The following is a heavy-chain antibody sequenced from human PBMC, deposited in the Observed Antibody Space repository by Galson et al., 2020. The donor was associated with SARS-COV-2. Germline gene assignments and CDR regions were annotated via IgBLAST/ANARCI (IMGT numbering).Heavy chain of an antibody. CDR3: AKTMWGGYDLPDY. CDR2: ISYDGSNK. Sequence: TGGSLRLSCAASGFTFSSYGMHWVRQAPGKGLEWVAVISYDGSNKYYADSVKGRFTISRDNSKNTLYLQMNSLRAEDTAVYYCAKTMWGGYDLPDYWGQGTLVTVSS. D-gene: IGHD5-12*01. J-gene: IGHJ4*02. CDR1: GFTFSSYG. V-gene: IGHV3-30*18.